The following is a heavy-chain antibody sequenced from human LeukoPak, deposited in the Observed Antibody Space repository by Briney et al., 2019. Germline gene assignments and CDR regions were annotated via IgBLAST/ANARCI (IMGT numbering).Heavy chain of an antibody. V-gene: IGHV1-2*02. CDR2: INPNSGGT. Sequence: ASVKVSCKASGYTFTGYYMHWVRQAPGQGLEWMGWINPNSGGTNYAQKFQGRVTMTRDTSISTAYMELSRLRSDYTAVYYCAREITTVTKYYYYYGMDVWGQGTTVTVSS. CDR3: AREITTVTKYYYYYGMDV. D-gene: IGHD4-17*01. J-gene: IGHJ6*02. CDR1: GYTFTGYY.